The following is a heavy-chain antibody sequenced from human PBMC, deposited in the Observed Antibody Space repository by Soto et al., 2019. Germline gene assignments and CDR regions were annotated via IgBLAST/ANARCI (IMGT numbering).Heavy chain of an antibody. Sequence: PSQTLSLTCAISGDSVSSYSAAWNRIRQSPSGGLEWLGRTYYRSRFFSDYAESVKSRIIINPDTSKNQLSLQLKSVTPEDTAVYYCVRDRYSSSGWFDPWGQGTPVTVSS. CDR3: VRDRYSSSGWFDP. V-gene: IGHV6-1*01. J-gene: IGHJ5*02. D-gene: IGHD3-10*01. CDR2: TYYRSRFFS. CDR1: GDSVSSYSAA.